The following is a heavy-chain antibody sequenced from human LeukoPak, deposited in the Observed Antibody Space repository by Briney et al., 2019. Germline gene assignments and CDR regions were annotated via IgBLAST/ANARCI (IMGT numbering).Heavy chain of an antibody. CDR1: GLTFSIYW. V-gene: IGHV3-7*01. D-gene: IGHD2-2*01. CDR3: ARDARVVVPAAIGY. Sequence: PGGSLRLSCAASGLTFSIYWMSWVRQAPGKGLEWVANIKQDGSEKYYVDSVKGRFTISRDNAKNSLYLQMNSLRAEDTAVYYCARDARVVVPAAIGYWGQGTLVTVSS. CDR2: IKQDGSEK. J-gene: IGHJ4*02.